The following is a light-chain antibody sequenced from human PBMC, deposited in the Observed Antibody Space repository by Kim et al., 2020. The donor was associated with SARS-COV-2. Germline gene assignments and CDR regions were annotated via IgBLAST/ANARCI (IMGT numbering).Light chain of an antibody. CDR3: QQSYNIPRT. CDR1: QSVLTF. Sequence: DIQLTQSPSSLSASLGDSVTITCRTSQSVLTFLNWYQQKPREAPKLLIFAASSLQSGVPSRFSGSGSGTDFTLTISSLQAEDFATYYCQQSYNIPRTFGQGTKVDIK. J-gene: IGKJ1*01. V-gene: IGKV1-39*01. CDR2: AAS.